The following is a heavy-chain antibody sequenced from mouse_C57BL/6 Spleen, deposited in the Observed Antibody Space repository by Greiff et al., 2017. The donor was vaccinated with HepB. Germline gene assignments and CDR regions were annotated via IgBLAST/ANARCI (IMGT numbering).Heavy chain of an antibody. CDR3: TTVLYYGSSYAMDY. J-gene: IGHJ4*01. CDR2: IDPENGDT. D-gene: IGHD1-1*01. V-gene: IGHV14-4*01. CDR1: GFNIKDDY. Sequence: VQLQQSGAELVRPGASVKLSCTASGFNIKDDYMHWVKQRPEQGLEWIGWIDPENGDTEYASKFQGKATITADTSSNTAYLQLSSLTSEDTAVYYCTTVLYYGSSYAMDYWGQGTSVTVSS.